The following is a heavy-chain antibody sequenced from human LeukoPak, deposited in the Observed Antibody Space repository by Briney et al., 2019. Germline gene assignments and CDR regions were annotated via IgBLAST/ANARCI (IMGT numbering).Heavy chain of an antibody. Sequence: PGGSLRLSCAASGFTFSSYAMSWVRQAPGKGLEWVSAISGSGGSTYYADSVKGRFTISRDNSKNTLYLQMNRLRAEDTAVYYCAKTPRRTFGGVIGPRPYYFDYWGQGTLVTVSS. J-gene: IGHJ4*02. CDR3: AKTPRRTFGGVIGPRPYYFDY. CDR1: GFTFSSYA. D-gene: IGHD3-16*02. CDR2: ISGSGGST. V-gene: IGHV3-23*01.